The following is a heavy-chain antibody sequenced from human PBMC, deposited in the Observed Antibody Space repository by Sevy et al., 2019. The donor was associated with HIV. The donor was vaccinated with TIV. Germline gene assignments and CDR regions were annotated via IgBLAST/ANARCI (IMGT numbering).Heavy chain of an antibody. CDR1: GFTVSSKY. V-gene: IGHV3-66*02. Sequence: GGSLRLSCAASGFTVSSKYMSWVRLAPGKGLEWVSVIYSGGGTYYADSVKGRLTISRDNSKNTLYLQMNSVRGEDAAVYFCGGKERDEFLTACFEYWGQGTLVTVSS. CDR2: IYSGGGT. CDR3: GGKERDEFLTACFEY. J-gene: IGHJ4*02. D-gene: IGHD2-21*02.